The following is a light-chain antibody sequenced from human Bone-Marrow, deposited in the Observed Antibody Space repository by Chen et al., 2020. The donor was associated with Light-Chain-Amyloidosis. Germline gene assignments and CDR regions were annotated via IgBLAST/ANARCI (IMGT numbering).Light chain of an antibody. Sequence: DIQMTQSPSSLSASVGDRVIISCQASQDIITSLNWFQLKPGKAPKLLIYDASNLQTGVPSRFTGGGSGTHFTLAISSLHPDDIATYYGHQDENLPFTFGPGTKVEMK. J-gene: IGKJ3*01. CDR2: DAS. CDR3: HQDENLPFT. CDR1: QDIITS. V-gene: IGKV1-33*01.